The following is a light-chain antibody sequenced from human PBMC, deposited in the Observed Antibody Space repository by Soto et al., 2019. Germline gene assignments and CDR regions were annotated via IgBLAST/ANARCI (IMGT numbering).Light chain of an antibody. V-gene: IGKV3-20*01. CDR1: QGVSKNY. J-gene: IGKJ1*01. CDR2: LAS. CDR3: QQYGNSPWT. Sequence: ELVLTQSPGTLSLSPGERATLSCRASQGVSKNYLAWYQQKPGQAPRLLIYLASLRATGIPDRFSGSASGTDFTLTISRLEPEDFAVYYCQQYGNSPWTFGQGTKVEI.